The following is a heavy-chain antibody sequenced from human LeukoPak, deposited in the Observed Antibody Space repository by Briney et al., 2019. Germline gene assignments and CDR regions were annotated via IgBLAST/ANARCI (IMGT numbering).Heavy chain of an antibody. D-gene: IGHD3-10*01. CDR2: ISGGGGTT. CDR3: AKLGNFASGSYSD. V-gene: IGHV3-23*01. J-gene: IGHJ4*02. Sequence: GGSLRLSCAASGFTFGSYAMSWVRQAPGKGLEWVSGISGGGGTTYYADSVKGRFTISRDNSKNTLYLHMNSLRAEDTAVYYCAKLGNFASGSYSDWGQGTLVTVSS. CDR1: GFTFGSYA.